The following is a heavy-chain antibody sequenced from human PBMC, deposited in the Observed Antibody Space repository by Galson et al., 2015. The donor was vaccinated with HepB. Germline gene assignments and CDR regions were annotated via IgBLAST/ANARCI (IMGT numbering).Heavy chain of an antibody. CDR2: TYYRSKWYN. CDR1: GDSVSSNSAA. Sequence: CAISGDSVSSNSAAWNWIRQSPSRGLGWLGRTYYRSKWYNDYAVSVKSRITINPDTSKNQFSLQLNSVTPEDTAVYYCARGKRDGYNHGYFQHWGQGTLVTVSS. V-gene: IGHV6-1*01. J-gene: IGHJ1*01. D-gene: IGHD5-24*01. CDR3: ARGKRDGYNHGYFQH.